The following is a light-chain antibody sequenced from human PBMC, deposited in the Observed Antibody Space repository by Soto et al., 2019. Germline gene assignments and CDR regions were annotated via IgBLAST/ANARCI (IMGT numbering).Light chain of an antibody. Sequence: EIVLTQSPGTLSLSPGERATLSCRASQSVSSNYLAWYQQKPGRAPRLLLYGASTRATGIPARFSGSGSGTEFTLTNSSLQSEDFAVYYCQQYNNGPHTFGGGTKVDIK. CDR3: QQYNNGPHT. CDR1: QSVSSN. V-gene: IGKV3-15*01. CDR2: GAS. J-gene: IGKJ4*02.